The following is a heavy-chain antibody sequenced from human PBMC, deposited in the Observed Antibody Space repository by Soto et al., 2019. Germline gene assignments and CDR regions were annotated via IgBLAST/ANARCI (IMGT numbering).Heavy chain of an antibody. Sequence: PSETLSLTCAVYGGSFSGYYWSWIRQPPGKGLEWIGYIYYSGSTNYNPSLKSRVTISVDTSKNQFSLKLSSVTAADTAVYYCARDQYDFWSGPRILDYWGQGTLVTVSS. D-gene: IGHD3-3*01. CDR1: GGSFSGYY. J-gene: IGHJ4*02. V-gene: IGHV4-59*01. CDR3: ARDQYDFWSGPRILDY. CDR2: IYYSGST.